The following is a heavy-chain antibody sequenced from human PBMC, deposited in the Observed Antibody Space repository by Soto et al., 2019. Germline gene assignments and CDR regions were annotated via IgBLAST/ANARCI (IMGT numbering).Heavy chain of an antibody. Sequence: SETLSLTCTVSGGSISSSSYYWGCIRQPPGKGLEWIGSIYYSGSTYYNPSLKSRVTISVDTSKNQFSLKLSSVTAADTAVYYCARHMFNTMVRGDDPPLDYYYYYGMDVWGQGTTVTVSS. CDR3: ARHMFNTMVRGDDPPLDYYYYYGMDV. CDR2: IYYSGST. CDR1: GGSISSSSYY. J-gene: IGHJ6*02. D-gene: IGHD3-10*01. V-gene: IGHV4-39*01.